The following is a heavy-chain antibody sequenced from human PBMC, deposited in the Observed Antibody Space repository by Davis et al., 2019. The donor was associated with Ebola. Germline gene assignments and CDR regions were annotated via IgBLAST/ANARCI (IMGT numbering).Heavy chain of an antibody. Sequence: GESLKISCAASGFTFSSYAMHWVRQAPGKGLEWVAVISYDGSNKYYADSVKGRFTISRDNSKNTLYLQMNSLRAEDTAVYYCARAVGRAVAGTAINWGQGTLVTVSS. J-gene: IGHJ4*02. CDR2: ISYDGSNK. CDR3: ARAVGRAVAGTAIN. V-gene: IGHV3-30-3*01. D-gene: IGHD6-19*01. CDR1: GFTFSSYA.